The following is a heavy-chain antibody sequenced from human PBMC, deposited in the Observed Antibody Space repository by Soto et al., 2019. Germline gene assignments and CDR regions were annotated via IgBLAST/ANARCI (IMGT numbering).Heavy chain of an antibody. CDR1: GFTVSSNY. Sequence: GGSLRLSCAASGFTVSSNYMSWVRQAPGKGLEWVSVIYSGGSTYYADSVKGRFTISRDNSKNTLYLQMNSLRAEDTAVEYWGRGSYSSGWYTFDYWGQGTLVTVSS. J-gene: IGHJ4*02. CDR2: IYSGGST. CDR3: GRGSYSSGWYTFDY. D-gene: IGHD6-19*01. V-gene: IGHV3-66*01.